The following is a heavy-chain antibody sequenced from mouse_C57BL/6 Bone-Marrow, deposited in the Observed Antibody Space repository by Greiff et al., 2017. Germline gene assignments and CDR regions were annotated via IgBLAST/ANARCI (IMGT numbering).Heavy chain of an antibody. CDR1: GYTFTSYG. CDR2: IYPRSGNT. J-gene: IGHJ4*01. Sequence: QVQPQQSGAELARPGASVKLSCKASGYTFTSYGISWVKQRTGQGLEWIGEIYPRSGNTYYNEKFKGKATLTADKSSSTAYMELRSLTSEDSAVYFCAYGNYENAMDYWGQGTSVTVSS. D-gene: IGHD2-10*02. V-gene: IGHV1-81*01. CDR3: AYGNYENAMDY.